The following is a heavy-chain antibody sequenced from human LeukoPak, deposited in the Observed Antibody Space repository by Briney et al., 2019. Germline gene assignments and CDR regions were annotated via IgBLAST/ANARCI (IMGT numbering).Heavy chain of an antibody. CDR2: ISRSSSYI. D-gene: IGHD3-22*01. Sequence: GGSLRLSCAASGFTFSTYSMNWVRQAPGKGLEWVSSISRSSSYIYYADSVKGRFTISRDNAKNSLYLQMNSLRAEDTAVYYCAKKGYYDGSGYYMYYFDHWGQGTLVTVSS. CDR1: GFTFSTYS. CDR3: AKKGYYDGSGYYMYYFDH. J-gene: IGHJ4*02. V-gene: IGHV3-21*01.